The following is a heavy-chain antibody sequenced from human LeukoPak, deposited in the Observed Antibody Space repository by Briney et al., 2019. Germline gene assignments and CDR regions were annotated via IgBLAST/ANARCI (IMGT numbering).Heavy chain of an antibody. V-gene: IGHV4-39*01. CDR2: IYYRGST. CDR1: GASIRNSIYY. D-gene: IGHD3-22*01. J-gene: IGHJ3*02. Sequence: PSETLSLTCTVSGASIRNSIYYWGWIRQPPGRGLQWIGSIYYRGSTYYNPSLKGRVTISIDTSKSQFSLNLTSVTAADTAVYYCARMLYDSSGLSAFDIWGQGTMVTVSS. CDR3: ARMLYDSSGLSAFDI.